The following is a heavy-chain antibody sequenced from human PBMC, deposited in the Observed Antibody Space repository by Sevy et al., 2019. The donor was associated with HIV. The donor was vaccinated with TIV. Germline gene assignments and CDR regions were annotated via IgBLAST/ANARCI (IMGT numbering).Heavy chain of an antibody. CDR2: IXXXXXGGAI. Sequence: GGSLRLSCTASXXXXXXAWMXWVRXAPGKXLEWVGRIXXXXXGGAIDYTAPVKGRFTISREDSKNTVYLQMNSLKTEDTAXXXXXTDPAYRGXXEEVXXYYXXXXXVWGQGXTVTVSS. CDR3: XTDPAYRGXXEEVXXYYXXXXXV. V-gene: IGHV3-15*01. CDR1: XXXXXXAW. D-gene: IGHD3-22*01. J-gene: IGHJ6*02.